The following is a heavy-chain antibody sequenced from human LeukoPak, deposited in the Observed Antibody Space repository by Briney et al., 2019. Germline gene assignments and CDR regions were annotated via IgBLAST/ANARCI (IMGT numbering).Heavy chain of an antibody. Sequence: SETLSLTCTVSGGSISSGSYYWSWIRQPAGKGLEWIGRIYTSGSTTYNSSLKSRVTISLDTSKNHFSLRLSSVTAADTAVYYCARGELDYLGDYYYYYYMDVWGKGTTVTVSS. CDR2: IYTSGST. CDR1: GGSISSGSYY. D-gene: IGHD4-11*01. J-gene: IGHJ6*03. CDR3: ARGELDYLGDYYYYYYMDV. V-gene: IGHV4-61*02.